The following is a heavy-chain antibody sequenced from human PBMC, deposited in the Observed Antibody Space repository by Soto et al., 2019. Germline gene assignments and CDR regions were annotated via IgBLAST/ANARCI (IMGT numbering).Heavy chain of an antibody. CDR3: ARRLQWQLRPLDS. D-gene: IGHD6-19*01. CDR2: INTLSSAI. J-gene: IGHJ4*02. Sequence: QVHLMESGGGLVKPGGALRLSCTGSGFTFSDYYITWIRQAPGKGLEWVSYINTLSSAIYYADSVKGRFTISRDNAKNSLYLQMNSLRAEDTAVYYCARRLQWQLRPLDSWGRGTLVTVSS. CDR1: GFTFSDYY. V-gene: IGHV3-11*01.